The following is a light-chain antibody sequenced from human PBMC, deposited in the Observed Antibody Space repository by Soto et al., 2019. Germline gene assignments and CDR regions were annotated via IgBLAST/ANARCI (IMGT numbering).Light chain of an antibody. CDR3: QQYGSSIT. V-gene: IGKV3-20*01. J-gene: IGKJ5*01. CDR2: AAS. Sequence: EIVLTQSPGTLSLSPGERATLSFRASQSVSSSYLAWYQQKPGQAPRLLIYAASSRATGIPDRFSGSGSGTDFTLTINRLEPEDFAVYYCQQYGSSITFGQGTRLEIK. CDR1: QSVSSSY.